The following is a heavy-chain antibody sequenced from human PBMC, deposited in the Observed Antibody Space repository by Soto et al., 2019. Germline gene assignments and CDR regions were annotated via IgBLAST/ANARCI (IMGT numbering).Heavy chain of an antibody. CDR1: GGSVSSGSYY. D-gene: IGHD3-3*01. J-gene: IGHJ5*02. CDR3: ARWYYDFWSGFFTHYFDP. CDR2: INHSGTT. Sequence: SETLSLTCTVSGGSVSSGSYYWSWIRQTPGKGLEWIAEINHSGTTNYNPSLESRVTISIDTSKNQFSLKLRSVTAADTAVYYCARWYYDFWSGFFTHYFDPWGQGTQVTVSS. V-gene: IGHV4-39*07.